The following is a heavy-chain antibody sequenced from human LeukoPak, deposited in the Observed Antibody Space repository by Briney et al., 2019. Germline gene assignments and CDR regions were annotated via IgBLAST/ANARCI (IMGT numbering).Heavy chain of an antibody. CDR2: TYYSGST. D-gene: IGHD5-18*01. CDR3: ARSVRDEQFYRSWGYSYGYYFDY. CDR1: GGSISSSSYY. V-gene: IGHV4-39*01. J-gene: IGHJ4*02. Sequence: PSETLSLTCTVSGGSISSSSYYWGWIRQPPGKGLEWIGSTYYSGSTYYNPSLKSRVTISVDTSKNQFSLKLSSVTAADTAVYYCARSVRDEQFYRSWGYSYGYYFDYWGQGTLVTVSS.